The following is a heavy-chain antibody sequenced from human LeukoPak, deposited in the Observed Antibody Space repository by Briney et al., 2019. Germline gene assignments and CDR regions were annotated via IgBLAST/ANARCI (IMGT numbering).Heavy chain of an antibody. CDR3: ASAAVLLWFGEWFY. CDR1: GGSISSSSYY. CDR2: VYYSGST. J-gene: IGHJ4*02. V-gene: IGHV4-39*01. D-gene: IGHD3-10*01. Sequence: KPSETLSLTCTVSGGSISSSSYYWGWIRQPPGKGLEWIGNVYYSGSTYYNPSLKSRVTISVDTSKNQFSLKLSSVTAADTAVYYCASAAVLLWFGEWFYWGQGTLVTVSS.